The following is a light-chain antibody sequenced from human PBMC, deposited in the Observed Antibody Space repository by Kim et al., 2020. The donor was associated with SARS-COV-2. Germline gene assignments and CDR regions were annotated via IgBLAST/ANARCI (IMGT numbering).Light chain of an antibody. Sequence: PGDTSTLSSRPRQSVRRSYLALYPQQKPGQAPRLLFSGASTRATGIPDRFSGSGSVTDFTLTLSRLEPEDFAVYYCQQYGNAPDTFGQGTRLEIK. CDR1: QSVRRSY. J-gene: IGKJ5*01. V-gene: IGKV3-20*01. CDR2: GAS. CDR3: QQYGNAPDT.